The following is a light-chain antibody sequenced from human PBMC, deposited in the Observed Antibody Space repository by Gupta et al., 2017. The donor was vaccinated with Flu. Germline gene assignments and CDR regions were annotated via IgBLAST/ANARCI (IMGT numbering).Light chain of an antibody. V-gene: IGLV3-1*01. CDR2: QDT. J-gene: IGLJ2*01. CDR1: KLGDIY. CDR3: QAWDSGTCG. Sequence: SYDLTQPPSVSVSPGQTASITCSGDKLGDIYVSWYQQKPGQSPVLVIYQDTHRPSGIPERFAGSNSGNTATLTITGTQAMDEADYYCQAWDSGTCGFGGGTKLTVL.